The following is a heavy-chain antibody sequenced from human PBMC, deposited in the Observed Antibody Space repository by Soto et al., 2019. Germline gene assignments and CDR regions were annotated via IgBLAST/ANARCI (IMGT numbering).Heavy chain of an antibody. Sequence: QVQLVQSGAEVKKPGSWVKVSCEASGVTFSTHAISWVRQAPGQGLEWMGGIIPISGTTNYAQKFQGRVTITADESTSXGYMELSSLTYEDMAVYYCARGGDGTGAAAIHYYYSYGMDVWGQGTTVTVSS. CDR3: ARGGDGTGAAAIHYYYSYGMDV. CDR2: IIPISGTT. V-gene: IGHV1-69*12. J-gene: IGHJ6*02. CDR1: GVTFSTHA. D-gene: IGHD6-13*01.